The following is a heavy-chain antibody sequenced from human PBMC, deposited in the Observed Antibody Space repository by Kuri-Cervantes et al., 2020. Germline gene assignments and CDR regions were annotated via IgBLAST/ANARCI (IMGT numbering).Heavy chain of an antibody. V-gene: IGHV4-4*02. D-gene: IGHD3-22*01. Sequence: SETLSLTCAVSGGSISSSNWWSWVRQPPGKGLEWIGEIYHSGSTNYNPSLKSRVTISVDTSKNQFSLKLSSVTTADTAVYYCARGGWLLPQRRGHYMDVWGKGTTVTVSS. CDR2: IYHSGST. CDR1: GGSISSSNW. CDR3: ARGGWLLPQRRGHYMDV. J-gene: IGHJ6*03.